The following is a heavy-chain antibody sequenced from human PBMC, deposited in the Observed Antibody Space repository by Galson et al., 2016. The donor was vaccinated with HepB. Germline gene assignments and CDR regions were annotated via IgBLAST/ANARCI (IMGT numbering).Heavy chain of an antibody. J-gene: IGHJ4*02. CDR1: GDSISSGGSH. D-gene: IGHD3-3*01. CDR3: ARVGHLDFWSGYYVPPFDY. CDR2: IYYSGST. Sequence: TLSLTCIVSGDSISSGGSHWIWIRQHPGKGLEWIGFIYYSGSTYYNPSLKRRVTISVDTSKNQFSLKLSSVTVADTAVYYCARVGHLDFWSGYYVPPFDYWGQGTLVTVSS. V-gene: IGHV4-31*03.